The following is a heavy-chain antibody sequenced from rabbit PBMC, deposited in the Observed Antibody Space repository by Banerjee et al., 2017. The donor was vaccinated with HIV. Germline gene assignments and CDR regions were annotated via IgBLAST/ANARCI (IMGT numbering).Heavy chain of an antibody. J-gene: IGHJ4*01. CDR3: ARGLVAGVLDL. CDR2: IYTSSGST. V-gene: IGHV1S43*01. Sequence: QQQLEESGGGLAKPGGTLTLTCKASGFDFRIYYYMCWVRQAPGKGLELIACIYTSSGSTWYASWVNGRFTISKTSSNTVFLQMTSLTAADTATYFCARGLVAGVLDLWGPGTLVTVS. D-gene: IGHD3-3*01. CDR1: GFDFRIYYY.